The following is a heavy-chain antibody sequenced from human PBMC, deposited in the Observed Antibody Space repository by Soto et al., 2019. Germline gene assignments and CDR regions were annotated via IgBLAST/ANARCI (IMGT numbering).Heavy chain of an antibody. CDR2: ISAYNGNT. CDR3: AYGPAAIRRTLGWFDP. D-gene: IGHD2-2*02. Sequence: ASVKVACKASGYTFTSYGISWVRQAPGQGLEWMGWISAYNGNTNYAQKLQGRVTMTTDTSTSTAYMELRSLRSDDTAVYYCAYGPAAIRRTLGWFDPWCQGPLGTVSS. V-gene: IGHV1-18*04. CDR1: GYTFTSYG. J-gene: IGHJ5*02.